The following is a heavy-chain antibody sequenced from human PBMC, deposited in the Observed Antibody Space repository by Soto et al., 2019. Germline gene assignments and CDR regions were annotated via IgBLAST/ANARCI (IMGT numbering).Heavy chain of an antibody. CDR3: ARNQPVSYDYIWGSYPHPVDY. V-gene: IGHV4-39*01. D-gene: IGHD3-16*02. Sequence: SETLSLTCTVSGGSIISSSYYWVWIRQPPGKGLEWIGSIYYSGSTYYNPSLKSRVTISVDTSKNQFSLKLSSVTAADTAVYYCARNQPVSYDYIWGSYPHPVDYWGQGTLVTVSS. CDR2: IYYSGST. CDR1: GGSIISSSYY. J-gene: IGHJ4*02.